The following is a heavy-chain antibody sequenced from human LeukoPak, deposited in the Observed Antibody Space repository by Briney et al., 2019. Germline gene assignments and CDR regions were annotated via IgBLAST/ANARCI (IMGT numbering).Heavy chain of an antibody. D-gene: IGHD3-10*01. CDR2: ISADSATT. V-gene: IGHV3-23*01. Sequence: GGSLRLSCAASGFNFGSYSMTGFRQAPGKGLGGVSFISADSATTFYADSVKGRFTISRDNAKNTVFLQMSSLRAEDTALYYCARKSASGNYPLDYWGQGTLVTVSS. J-gene: IGHJ4*02. CDR3: ARKSASGNYPLDY. CDR1: GFNFGSYS.